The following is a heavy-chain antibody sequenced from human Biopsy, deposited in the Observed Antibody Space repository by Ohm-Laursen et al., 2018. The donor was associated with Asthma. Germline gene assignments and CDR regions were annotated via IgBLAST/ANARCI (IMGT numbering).Heavy chain of an antibody. D-gene: IGHD3-3*01. CDR3: ARDVMEWYLPAFDF. CDR2: GGSYYDGGLK. V-gene: IGHV3-30-3*01. J-gene: IGHJ4*02. Sequence: SLRLSCSASGFTFRSYAMHWVRQAPGKGLEWVAVGGSYYDGGLKYYADSVNGRFTVSRDDSKNTLYLQMNSLRLDDTAVYYCARDVMEWYLPAFDFWGQGTLVTVSS. CDR1: GFTFRSYA.